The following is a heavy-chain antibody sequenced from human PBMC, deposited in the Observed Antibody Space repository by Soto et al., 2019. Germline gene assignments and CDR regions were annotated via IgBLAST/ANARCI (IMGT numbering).Heavy chain of an antibody. CDR1: GGTFSSYA. Sequence: AASVKVSCKASGGTFSSYAISWVRQAPGQGLEWMGGIIPIFGTANYAQKFQGRVTITADESTSTAYMELSSLRSEDTAVYYCARDTPGYSSGWPPLDYWGQGTLVTVSS. CDR3: ARDTPGYSSGWPPLDY. CDR2: IIPIFGTA. V-gene: IGHV1-69*13. J-gene: IGHJ4*02. D-gene: IGHD6-19*01.